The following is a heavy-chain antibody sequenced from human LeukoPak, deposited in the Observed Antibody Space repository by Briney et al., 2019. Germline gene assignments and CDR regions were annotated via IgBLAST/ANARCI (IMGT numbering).Heavy chain of an antibody. J-gene: IGHJ4*02. D-gene: IGHD4-17*01. CDR3: AKDYDTVTTYIDY. CDR1: GFTFGDYA. CDR2: ISYDGSNK. V-gene: IGHV3-30*04. Sequence: GGSLRLSCTASGFTFGDYAMSWFRQAPGKGLEWVAVISYDGSNKYYADSVKGRFTISRDNSKNTLYLQMNSLRAEDTAVYYCAKDYDTVTTYIDYWGQGTLVTVSS.